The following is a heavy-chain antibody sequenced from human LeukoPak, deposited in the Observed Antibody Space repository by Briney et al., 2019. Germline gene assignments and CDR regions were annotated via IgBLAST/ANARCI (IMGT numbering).Heavy chain of an antibody. CDR3: AKVYLSQSPFDY. D-gene: IGHD2-21*01. CDR1: GFTFSSYG. Sequence: GGSLRLSSAASGFTFSSYGMHWVRQAPGKGLEWVAFIRYDGSNKYYADSVKGRFTISRDNSKNTLYLQMNSLRAEDTAVYYCAKVYLSQSPFDYWGQGTLVTVSS. J-gene: IGHJ4*02. CDR2: IRYDGSNK. V-gene: IGHV3-30*02.